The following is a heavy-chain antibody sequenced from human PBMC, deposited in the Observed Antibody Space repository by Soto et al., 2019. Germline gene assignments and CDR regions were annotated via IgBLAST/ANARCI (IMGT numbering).Heavy chain of an antibody. V-gene: IGHV3-21*01. CDR2: ISSSSSSYI. Sequence: GGSLRLSCAASGFTFSSYSMNWVRQAPGKGLEWVSSISSSSSSYIYYADSVKGRFTISRDNAKNSLYLQMNSLRAEDTAVYYCAREILGSSGWNKMYNWFDPWGQGTLVTVS. CDR3: AREILGSSGWNKMYNWFDP. D-gene: IGHD6-19*01. J-gene: IGHJ5*02. CDR1: GFTFSSYS.